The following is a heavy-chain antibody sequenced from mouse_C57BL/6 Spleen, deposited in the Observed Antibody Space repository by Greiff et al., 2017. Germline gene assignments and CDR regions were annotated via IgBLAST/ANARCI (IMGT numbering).Heavy chain of an antibody. V-gene: IGHV7-3*01. CDR3: ARSLNGLYAMDY. J-gene: IGHJ4*01. CDR1: GFTFTDYY. CDR2: IRNKANGYTT. Sequence: EVQRVESGGGLVQPGGSLSLSCAASGFTFTDYYMSWVRQPPGKALEWLGFIRNKANGYTTEYSASVKGRFTISRDNSQSILYLQMNALRAEDSATYYCARSLNGLYAMDYWGQGTSVTVSS. D-gene: IGHD3-1*01.